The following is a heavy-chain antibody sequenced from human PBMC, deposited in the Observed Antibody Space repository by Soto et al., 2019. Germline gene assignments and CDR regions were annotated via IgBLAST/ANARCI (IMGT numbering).Heavy chain of an antibody. CDR1: GFTFISYS. J-gene: IGHJ6*02. CDR2: ISSSSSYI. CDR3: ARDRNYYGSGTKYYYGMDV. V-gene: IGHV3-21*01. D-gene: IGHD3-10*01. Sequence: EVQLVESGGGLVKPGGSLRLSCAASGFTFISYSMNWVRQAPGKGLEWVSSISSSSSYIYYADSVKGRFTISRDNAKNSLYLQMNSLRAEDTAVYYCARDRNYYGSGTKYYYGMDVWGQGTTVTVSS.